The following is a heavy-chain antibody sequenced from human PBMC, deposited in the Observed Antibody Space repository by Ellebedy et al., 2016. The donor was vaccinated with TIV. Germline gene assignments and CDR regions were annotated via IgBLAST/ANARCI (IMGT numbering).Heavy chain of an antibody. D-gene: IGHD5-24*01. V-gene: IGHV3-23*01. J-gene: IGHJ4*02. CDR1: GFTFSSYP. Sequence: GESLKISCAASGFTFSSYPMNWVRQAPGKGLEWVSAISDTGGSTYYADSVKGRFTISRDNSKNTLYLQMNRLRAEDTAVYFCGTVATTFDYWGQGTLVTVSS. CDR2: ISDTGGST. CDR3: GTVATTFDY.